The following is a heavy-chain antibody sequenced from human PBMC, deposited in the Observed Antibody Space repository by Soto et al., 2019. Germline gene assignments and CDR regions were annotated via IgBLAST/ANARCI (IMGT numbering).Heavy chain of an antibody. V-gene: IGHV1-3*01. CDR3: AKSSGYYSFFDY. Sequence: ASVKVSCKASGYTFTSYAMHWVRQAPGQRLEWMGWTNAGNGNTKYSQKFQGRVTITRDTSASTAYMELSSLRSEDTAVYYCAKSSGYYSFFDYWGQGTLVTVSS. J-gene: IGHJ4*02. D-gene: IGHD3-22*01. CDR1: GYTFTSYA. CDR2: TNAGNGNT.